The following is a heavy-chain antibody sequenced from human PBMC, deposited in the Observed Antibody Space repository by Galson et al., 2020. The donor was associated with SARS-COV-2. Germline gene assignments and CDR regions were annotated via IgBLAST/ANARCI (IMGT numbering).Heavy chain of an antibody. CDR2: VSGKNSTI. D-gene: IGHD2-2*01. Sequence: GEPLKISCEASGFSFIDYSMNWVRQPPGEGLEWISYVSGKNSTIYYADSVKGRFTISRDNAKNSLYLQMNNLRDEDTAMYYCAREHSSTWSFDRWGQGTLVTVSS. V-gene: IGHV3-48*02. CDR1: GFSFIDYS. J-gene: IGHJ5*02. CDR3: AREHSSTWSFDR.